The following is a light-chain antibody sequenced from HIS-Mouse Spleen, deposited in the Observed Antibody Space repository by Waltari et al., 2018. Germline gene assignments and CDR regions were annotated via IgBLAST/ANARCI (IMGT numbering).Light chain of an antibody. CDR3: QQYNSYPWT. V-gene: IGKV1-5*03. CDR1: QSISSW. Sequence: DIQMTQSPSTLSASVGDRVTITCRASQSISSWLAWYQQKQGKAPKLLIYKASSVESGVPSRFSGSGSGTEFTLTISSLQPDDFATYYCQQYNSYPWTFGQGTKVEIK. J-gene: IGKJ1*01. CDR2: KAS.